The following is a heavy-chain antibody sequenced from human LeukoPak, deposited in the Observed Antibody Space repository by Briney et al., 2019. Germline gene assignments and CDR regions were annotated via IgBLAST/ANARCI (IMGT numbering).Heavy chain of an antibody. CDR1: SDSISSHYYY. D-gene: IGHD6-19*01. J-gene: IGHJ4*02. Sequence: PSEILSLTCAVSSDSISSHYYYWGWIRQPPGKGLEWIGSIYYSGTAYYNPSLKSRVTISVDTTKNQFSVKLTSVTAADTALYYCASLYTSGWYSFDYWGQGTLVTVSS. V-gene: IGHV4-39*07. CDR2: IYYSGTA. CDR3: ASLYTSGWYSFDY.